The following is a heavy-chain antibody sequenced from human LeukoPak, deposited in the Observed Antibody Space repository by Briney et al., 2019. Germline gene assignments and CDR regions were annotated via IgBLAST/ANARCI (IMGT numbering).Heavy chain of an antibody. CDR3: ARGANYYGSGSYYTTYYYYYMDV. CDR1: GDSISSDDYY. V-gene: IGHV4-61*02. CDR2: FSASGNS. D-gene: IGHD3-10*01. J-gene: IGHJ6*03. Sequence: SETLSLTCTVSGDSISSDDYYWSWIRQPAGKGLEWIGRFSASGNSNYNPSLKSRLTISADRSKNQFSLKLSSVTAADTAVYYCARGANYYGSGSYYTTYYYYYMDVWGKGTTVTISS.